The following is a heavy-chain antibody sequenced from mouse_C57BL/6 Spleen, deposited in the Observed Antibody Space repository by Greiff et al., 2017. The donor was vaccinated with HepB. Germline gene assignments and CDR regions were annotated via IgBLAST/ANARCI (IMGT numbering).Heavy chain of an antibody. J-gene: IGHJ2*01. V-gene: IGHV5-6*01. CDR2: ISSGGSYT. D-gene: IGHD3-2*02. CDR1: GFTFSSYG. Sequence: EVKVVESGGDLVKPGGSLKLSCAASGFTFSSYGMSWVRQTPDKRLEWVATISSGGSYTYYPDSVKGRFTISRDNAKNTLYLQMSSLKSEDTAMYYCARHRSGCFDYWGQGTTLTGSS. CDR3: ARHRSGCFDY.